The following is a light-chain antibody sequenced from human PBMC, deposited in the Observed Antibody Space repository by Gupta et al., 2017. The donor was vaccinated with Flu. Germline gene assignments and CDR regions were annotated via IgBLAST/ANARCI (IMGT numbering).Light chain of an antibody. V-gene: IGKV3-20*01. Sequence: ERATLSCRASQSVIYSYLAWYQHKPGQAPRLLIYGASSRATGIPDRCTGSGSGTDFTLTISRLEPEDVAVYCCQQYGDSPPTFGHGTKVELK. CDR1: QSVIYSY. J-gene: IGKJ1*01. CDR3: QQYGDSPPT. CDR2: GAS.